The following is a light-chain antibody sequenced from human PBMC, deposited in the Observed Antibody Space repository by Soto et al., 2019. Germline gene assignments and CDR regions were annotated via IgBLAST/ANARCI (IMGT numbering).Light chain of an antibody. Sequence: DVEMTQSPSTLPTSIGDRVTINCRASQNVSNWLAWYQQKPRKAPKLLIYQASRLESGVPSRFSASGSGTDFTLTINSLQSDDFASYFCQQYSKESTFGQGTKLEIK. J-gene: IGKJ2*01. CDR1: QNVSNW. V-gene: IGKV1-5*03. CDR2: QAS. CDR3: QQYSKEST.